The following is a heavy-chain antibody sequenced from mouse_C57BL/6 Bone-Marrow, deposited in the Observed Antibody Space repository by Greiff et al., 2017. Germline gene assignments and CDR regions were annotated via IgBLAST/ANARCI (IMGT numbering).Heavy chain of an antibody. CDR3: ERSPILWGMDY. CDR1: GYTFTDYY. D-gene: IGHD1-1*02. Sequence: QVQLQQSGAELVKPGASVKISCKASGYTFTDYYINWVKQRPGQGLEWIGKIGPGSGSTYYNEKFKGKATLTADKSSSTAYMQLSSLTSEDAAVYCCERSPILWGMDYWGQGTSGTVSS. V-gene: IGHV1-77*01. CDR2: IGPGSGST. J-gene: IGHJ4*01.